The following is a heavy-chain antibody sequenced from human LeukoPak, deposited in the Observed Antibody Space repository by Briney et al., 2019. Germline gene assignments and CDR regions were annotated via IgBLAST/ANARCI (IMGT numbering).Heavy chain of an antibody. CDR3: ARDYYDILTGHSFNSFDP. J-gene: IGHJ5*02. Sequence: ASVKVSCKASGYTFTGVFMPWVRQAPGQGLEWIGWINPNSGGTNYAQKFQGRVTMTTDTSISTAYMELSRLRSDDTAVYYCARDYYDILTGHSFNSFDPWGQGTLVTVSS. V-gene: IGHV1-2*02. CDR2: INPNSGGT. D-gene: IGHD3-9*01. CDR1: GYTFTGVF.